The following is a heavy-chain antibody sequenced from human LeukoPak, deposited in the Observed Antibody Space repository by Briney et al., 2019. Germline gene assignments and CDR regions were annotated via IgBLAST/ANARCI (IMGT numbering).Heavy chain of an antibody. D-gene: IGHD4-11*01. V-gene: IGHV3-74*03. CDR2: ISSDGRST. Sequence: PVGSLTLTCLASLCSLSHHWMNWIRQAPGKGLVWISRISSDGRSTSYAPSVQGRFTVSRDNAKNTVSLQMNSLRADDTAVYYCAREESTTVAFYVDHWGQGTLVPVSS. CDR1: LCSLSHHW. J-gene: IGHJ4*02. CDR3: AREESTTVAFYVDH.